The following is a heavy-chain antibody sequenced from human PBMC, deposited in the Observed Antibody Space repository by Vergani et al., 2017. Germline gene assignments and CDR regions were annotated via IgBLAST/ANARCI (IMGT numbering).Heavy chain of an antibody. CDR1: GFTFSSYA. J-gene: IGHJ6*03. D-gene: IGHD1-7*01. Sequence: EVHLVESGGGLVQPGGSLRLSCAASGFTFSSYAMSWVRQAPGKGLEWVSAISGSGGSTYYADSVKGRFTISRDNSKNTLYLQMNSLRAEDTAVYYCAKVFQGDNWNYEALPYYYYYYMDVWGKGTTVTVSS. CDR3: AKVFQGDNWNYEALPYYYYYYMDV. V-gene: IGHV3-23*04. CDR2: ISGSGGST.